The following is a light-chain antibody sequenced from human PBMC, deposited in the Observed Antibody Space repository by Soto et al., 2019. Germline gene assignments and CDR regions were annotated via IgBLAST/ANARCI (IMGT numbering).Light chain of an antibody. CDR2: WAS. CDR1: QSVLYSSNNKNY. Sequence: DIVMTQSPDSLAVSLGERATINCKSSQSVLYSSNNKNYLAWYQQKPGQPPKLLIYWASTRESGVPDRFSGSRSGRDFTLTISSLQAEDVAVYYWHQYYSTPFTFGPGTKVDIK. J-gene: IGKJ3*01. CDR3: HQYYSTPFT. V-gene: IGKV4-1*01.